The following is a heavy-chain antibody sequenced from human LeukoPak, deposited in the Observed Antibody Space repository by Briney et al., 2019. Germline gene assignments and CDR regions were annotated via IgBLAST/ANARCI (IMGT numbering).Heavy chain of an antibody. CDR2: IYTSGST. Sequence: SQTLSLTCTVSGVSISSGGYYWSWIRQPAGKGLEWIGRIYTSGSTNYNPSLKSRVTMSVDTSKNQFSLRLSSVNAADTAVYFCAREGTSGGLNWLDPWGQGTLVTVSS. D-gene: IGHD3-10*01. CDR1: GVSISSGGYY. V-gene: IGHV4-61*02. J-gene: IGHJ5*02. CDR3: AREGTSGGLNWLDP.